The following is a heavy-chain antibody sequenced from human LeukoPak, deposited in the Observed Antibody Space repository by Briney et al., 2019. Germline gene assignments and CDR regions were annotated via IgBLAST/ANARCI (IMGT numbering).Heavy chain of an antibody. V-gene: IGHV4-38-2*02. CDR2: IYHSGST. CDR1: GYSISSGYY. D-gene: IGHD3-3*01. Sequence: SETLSLTCTVSGYSISSGYYWGWIRQPPGKGLEWIGSIYHSGSTYYNPSLKSRVTISVDTSKNQFSLKLSSVTAADTAVYYCARGQYYDFWSGYYFQRYYMDVWGKGTTVTVSS. J-gene: IGHJ6*03. CDR3: ARGQYYDFWSGYYFQRYYMDV.